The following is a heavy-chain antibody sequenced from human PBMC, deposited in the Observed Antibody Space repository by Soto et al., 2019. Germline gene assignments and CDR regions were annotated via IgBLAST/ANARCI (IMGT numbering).Heavy chain of an antibody. Sequence: ASVKVSCKASGYTFTGYYMHWVRQAPGQGLEWMGWINPNSGGTNYAQKFQGRVTMTRDTSISTAYMELSRLRSDDTAVYYCARDRRFLDPSYRMDVWGQGTTVTVSS. D-gene: IGHD3-3*01. CDR3: ARDRRFLDPSYRMDV. CDR2: INPNSGGT. V-gene: IGHV1-2*02. J-gene: IGHJ6*02. CDR1: GYTFTGYY.